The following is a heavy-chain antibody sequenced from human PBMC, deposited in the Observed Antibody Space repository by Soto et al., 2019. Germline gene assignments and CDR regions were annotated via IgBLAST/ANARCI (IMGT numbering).Heavy chain of an antibody. V-gene: IGHV1-3*01. CDR3: AREWDGDGYNSGWFDP. CDR1: GYTFSNFA. J-gene: IGHJ5*02. CDR2: INAGNWNT. D-gene: IGHD5-12*01. Sequence: ASVKVSCKASGYTFSNFAMHWVRQAPGQRLEWVGWINAGNWNTKYSQKFQGRVTITRDTSASTAYMELNSLRAEDTAVYYCAREWDGDGYNSGWFDPWGQGTLVTVSS.